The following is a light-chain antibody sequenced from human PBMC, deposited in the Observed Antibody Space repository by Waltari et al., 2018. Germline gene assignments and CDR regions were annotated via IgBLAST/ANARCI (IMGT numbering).Light chain of an antibody. CDR2: KND. CDR3: ATWDDRLSAWL. Sequence: QSVLTQPPSASGTPGQRVTISCSGSSSNIGSQFVSLLQHLPGAAPKLLIYKNDQRPSGVPDRFSGSKSGTSASLVISGLRSEDEADYFCATWDDRLSAWLFGGGTKLTAL. V-gene: IGLV1-47*01. J-gene: IGLJ3*02. CDR1: SSNIGSQF.